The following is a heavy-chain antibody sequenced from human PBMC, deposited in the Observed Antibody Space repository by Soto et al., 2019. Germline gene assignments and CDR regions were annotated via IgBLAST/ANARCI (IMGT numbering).Heavy chain of an antibody. CDR1: GYTFTSYG. CDR3: ARGEGYKGNDGGWCAP. CDR2: ISGYNGNT. D-gene: IGHD1-1*01. V-gene: IGHV1-18*01. J-gene: IGHJ5*02. Sequence: QVQLVQSGAEVKKPGASVKVSCKSSGYTFTSYGISWVRQAPGQGLEWMGWISGYNGNTNYAQKLQGRVTMTTDTSTSTAYRELRSLRSDDTAVYYGARGEGYKGNDGGWCAPWGQGTLVTVSS.